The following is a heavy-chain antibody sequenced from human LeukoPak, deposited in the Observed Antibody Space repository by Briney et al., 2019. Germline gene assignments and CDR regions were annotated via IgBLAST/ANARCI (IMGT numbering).Heavy chain of an antibody. CDR1: GFTFSSYW. CDR2: IRQDESEK. CDR3: ARDSGSAYYYGSGTYYYDAFDF. D-gene: IGHD3-10*01. V-gene: IGHV3-7*01. Sequence: GGSLRLSCSVSGFTFSSYWMTWVRQAPGKGLEWVANIRQDESEKYYVDSVKGRFTIARDNAKNSLYLQMNSLRAEDTAVYYCARDSGSAYYYGSGTYYYDAFDFWGQGTTVTVSS. J-gene: IGHJ3*01.